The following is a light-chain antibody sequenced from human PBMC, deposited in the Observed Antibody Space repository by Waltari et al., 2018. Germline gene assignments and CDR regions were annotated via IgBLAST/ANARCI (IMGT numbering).Light chain of an antibody. CDR3: HQYYSSPWT. J-gene: IGKJ1*01. CDR1: QSVLYSSNNKNC. Sequence: DIVMTQSPDSLAVSLGERATINCKSSQSVLYSSNNKNCLAWYQQKPGQPPKLLIYWAATRESGVPDRFSGGGSGTDFTLTISSLQAEDVAVYYCHQYYSSPWTFGQGTKVEI. V-gene: IGKV4-1*01. CDR2: WAA.